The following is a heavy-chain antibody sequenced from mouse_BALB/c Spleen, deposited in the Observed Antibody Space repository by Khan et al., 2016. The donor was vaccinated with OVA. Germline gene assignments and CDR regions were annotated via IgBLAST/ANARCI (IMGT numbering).Heavy chain of an antibody. CDR1: GYTFTDYS. Sequence: QMQLVESGPELVRPGVSVKISCKGSGYTFTDYSMHWVKQSHAKSLEWIGVISTDSVNTNYNQKFKGKATLTVDKSSSTAYMELARMTSEDSAIYYCAIRDYFDYWGQGTTLTVSS. CDR3: AIRDYFDY. CDR2: ISTDSVNT. V-gene: IGHV1S137*01. J-gene: IGHJ2*01.